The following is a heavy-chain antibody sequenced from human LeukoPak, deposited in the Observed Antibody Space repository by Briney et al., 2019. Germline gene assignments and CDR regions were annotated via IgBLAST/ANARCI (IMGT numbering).Heavy chain of an antibody. CDR1: GFTFSSYS. CDR2: ISSSSSYI. V-gene: IGHV3-21*01. Sequence: GGSLRLSCAASGFTFSSYSMSWVRQAPGKGLEWVSSISSSSSYIYYADSVKGRFTISRDNAKNSLYLQMNSLRAEDTAVYYCARDSGYFDSGSWFDPWGQGTLVTVSS. D-gene: IGHD3-9*01. J-gene: IGHJ5*02. CDR3: ARDSGYFDSGSWFDP.